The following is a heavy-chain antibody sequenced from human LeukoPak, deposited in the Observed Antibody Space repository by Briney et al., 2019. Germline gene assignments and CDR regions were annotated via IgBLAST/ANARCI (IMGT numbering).Heavy chain of an antibody. CDR1: GGSFSGYY. J-gene: IGHJ4*02. D-gene: IGHD3-22*01. V-gene: IGHV4-34*01. Sequence: SETLSLTCTVYGGSFSGYYWSWIRQPPGKGLEWIGEINHTGTTTYNPSLKSRVTMSVDTSKNQFSLKLSSVTAADTAVYYCARDSDETSGYYHGHFDYWGQGTLVTVSS. CDR3: ARDSDETSGYYHGHFDY. CDR2: INHTGTT.